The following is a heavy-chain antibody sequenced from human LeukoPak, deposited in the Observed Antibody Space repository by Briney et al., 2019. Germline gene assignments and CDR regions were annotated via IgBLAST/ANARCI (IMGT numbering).Heavy chain of an antibody. CDR2: ISYDGSNK. V-gene: IGHV3-30*04. CDR3: ARTPSRYDFWSGYYSPYDAFDI. D-gene: IGHD3-3*01. CDR1: GFTFSSYA. Sequence: GGSLRLSCAASGFTFSSYAMHWVRQAPGKGLEWVAVISYDGSNKYYADSVKGRFTISRDNSKNTLYLQMNSLRAEDTAVYYCARTPSRYDFWSGYYSPYDAFDIWGQGTMSPSLQ. J-gene: IGHJ3*02.